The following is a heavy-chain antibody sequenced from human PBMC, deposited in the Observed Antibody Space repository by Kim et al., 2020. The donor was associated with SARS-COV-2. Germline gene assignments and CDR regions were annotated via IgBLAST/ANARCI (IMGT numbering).Heavy chain of an antibody. CDR2: IIPILGIA. V-gene: IGHV1-69*04. D-gene: IGHD3-9*01. J-gene: IGHJ6*02. Sequence: SVKVSCKASGGTFSSYAISWVRQAPGQGLEWMGRIIPILGIANYAQKFQGRVTITADKSTSTAYMELSSLRSEDTAVYYCATSYYDILTGYPYYYYYGMDVWGQGTTVTVSS. CDR3: ATSYYDILTGYPYYYYYGMDV. CDR1: GGTFSSYA.